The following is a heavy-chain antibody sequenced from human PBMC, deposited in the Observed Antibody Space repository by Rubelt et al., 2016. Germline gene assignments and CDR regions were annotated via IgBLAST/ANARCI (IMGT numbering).Heavy chain of an antibody. V-gene: IGHV4-59*01. CDR2: IYYSGST. J-gene: IGHJ6*03. Sequence: GKGLEWIGYIYYSGSTNYNPSLKSRVTISVDTSKNQFSLKLSSVTAADTAVYYCARDLDYYYYMDVWGKGTTVTVSS. CDR3: ARDLDYYYYMDV.